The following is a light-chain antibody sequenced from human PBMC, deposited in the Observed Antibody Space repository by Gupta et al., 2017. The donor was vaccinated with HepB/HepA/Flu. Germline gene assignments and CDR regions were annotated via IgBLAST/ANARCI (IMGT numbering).Light chain of an antibody. CDR3: HQDSSSPRT. CDR1: QKISNNY. J-gene: IGKJ1*01. Sequence: EIVLTQSPGTLSLSPGERATLSCRASQKISNNYLAWYQQKPGQAPRVLISGASSRATGMPDRFSGSGSGTDFTLTIIRLEPEDFPVYYCHQDSSSPRTFGQGTKVEIK. V-gene: IGKV3-20*01. CDR2: GAS.